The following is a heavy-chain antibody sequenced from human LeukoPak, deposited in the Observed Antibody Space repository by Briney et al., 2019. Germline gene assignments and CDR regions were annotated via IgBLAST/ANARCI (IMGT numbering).Heavy chain of an antibody. CDR2: IYYSGST. CDR1: GGSISSSSYY. CDR3: ARDSRWAARRFYYYYMDV. Sequence: KSSETLSLTCTVSGGSISSSSYYWGWIRQPPGKGLEWIGSIYYSGSTYYNPSLKSRVTISVDTSKNQFSLKLSSVTAADTAVYYCARDSRWAARRFYYYYMDVWGKGTTVTVS. J-gene: IGHJ6*03. V-gene: IGHV4-39*07. D-gene: IGHD6-6*01.